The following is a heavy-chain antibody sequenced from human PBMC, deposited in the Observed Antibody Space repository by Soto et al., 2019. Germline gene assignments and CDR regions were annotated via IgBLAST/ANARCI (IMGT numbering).Heavy chain of an antibody. D-gene: IGHD3-22*01. CDR1: GFTFSNAW. V-gene: IGHV3-15*07. CDR3: TTAHSSGFRYYYGMDV. Sequence: GGSLRLSCAASGFTFSNAWMNWVRQAPGKGLEWVGRIKSKTDGGTIDYAAPVKGRFTISRDDSKNTLYLQMNSLKTEDTAVYYCTTAHSSGFRYYYGMDVWGQGTTVTVSS. CDR2: IKSKTDGGTI. J-gene: IGHJ6*02.